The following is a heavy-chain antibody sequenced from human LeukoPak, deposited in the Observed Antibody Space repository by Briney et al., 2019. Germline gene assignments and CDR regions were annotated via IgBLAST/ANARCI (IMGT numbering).Heavy chain of an antibody. CDR2: INHSGST. V-gene: IGHV4-34*01. CDR1: GGSFSGYY. J-gene: IGHJ4*02. CDR3: AREGYSSSWTPFDY. Sequence: SETLSPTCAVYGGSFSGYYWSWIRQPPGKGLEWIGEINHSGSTNYNPSLKSRVTISVDTSKNQFSLKLSSVTAADTAVYYCAREGYSSSWTPFDYWGQGTLVTVSS. D-gene: IGHD6-13*01.